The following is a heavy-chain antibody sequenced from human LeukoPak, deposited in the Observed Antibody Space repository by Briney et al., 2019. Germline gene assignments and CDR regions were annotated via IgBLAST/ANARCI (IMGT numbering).Heavy chain of an antibody. CDR3: AKRGSGYSGYEYFGY. V-gene: IGHV3-23*01. D-gene: IGHD5-12*01. Sequence: PGGSLRLSCAASGFTFSTYGMAWVRQAPGKGLEWVSGISGSGSNTYYADSMKGRFTISRDNSKNTLYLQMNSLRAEDTAVYYCAKRGSGYSGYEYFGYWGQGTLVTVSS. J-gene: IGHJ4*02. CDR1: GFTFSTYG. CDR2: ISGSGSNT.